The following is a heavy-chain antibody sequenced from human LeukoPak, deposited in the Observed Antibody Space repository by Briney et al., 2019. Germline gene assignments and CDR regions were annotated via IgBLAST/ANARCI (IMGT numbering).Heavy chain of an antibody. CDR2: IKRESDGGTT. CDR3: TTYDSSGYFYFDY. J-gene: IGHJ4*02. V-gene: IGHV3-15*01. Sequence: GGSLRVSCAASGFTFSNAWMSWVRQAPGKGLEWVGRIKRESDGGTTDYAAPVKGRFTISRDDSKNTLYLQMNSLKTEDTAVYYCTTYDSSGYFYFDYWGQGTLVTVSS. D-gene: IGHD3-22*01. CDR1: GFTFSNAW.